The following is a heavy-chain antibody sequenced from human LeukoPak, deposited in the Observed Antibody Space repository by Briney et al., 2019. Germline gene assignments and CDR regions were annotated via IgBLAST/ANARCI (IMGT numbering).Heavy chain of an antibody. CDR1: GLTSSGYD. CDR2: IGTTGDT. J-gene: IGHJ6*02. Sequence: GGSLRLSCAASGLTSSGYDMFWVRQATGKGLEWVSGIGTTGDTYYAGSVKGRFTISRENARNSLYLQMNSLIAGDTAVYYCARSTIAVAYGMDVWGQGTTVTVSS. CDR3: ARSTIAVAYGMDV. D-gene: IGHD6-19*01. V-gene: IGHV3-13*04.